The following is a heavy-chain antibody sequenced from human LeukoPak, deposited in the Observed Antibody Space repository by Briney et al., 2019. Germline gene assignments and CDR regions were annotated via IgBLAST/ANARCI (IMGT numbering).Heavy chain of an antibody. CDR3: ARRDWVSGAVRAFDI. Sequence: GGSLRLSCVGSGFTLSDYYMSWIRQVPGKGLEWVSYISNDSVDKYYVDSVRGRFTISRDNAKKSMYLQMSGLRVEDTAVYYCARRDWVSGAVRAFDIRGQGTMVTVSS. D-gene: IGHD1-26*01. CDR2: ISNDSVDK. CDR1: GFTLSDYY. V-gene: IGHV3-11*04. J-gene: IGHJ3*02.